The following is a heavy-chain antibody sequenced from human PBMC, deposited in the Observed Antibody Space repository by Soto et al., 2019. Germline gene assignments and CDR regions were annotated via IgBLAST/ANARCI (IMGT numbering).Heavy chain of an antibody. V-gene: IGHV3-23*01. Sequence: PWWSLRLSCSASVFTFSTYAMSWFRQAPGTGLEWVSGVTNLGGTINYADSVKGRFTISRDNSKNTLYLQMSSLRAEDTAVYYCAKDGNNGYAFDHWGQGTLVTVSS. CDR3: AKDGNNGYAFDH. D-gene: IGHD2-2*03. CDR2: VTNLGGTI. J-gene: IGHJ4*02. CDR1: VFTFSTYA.